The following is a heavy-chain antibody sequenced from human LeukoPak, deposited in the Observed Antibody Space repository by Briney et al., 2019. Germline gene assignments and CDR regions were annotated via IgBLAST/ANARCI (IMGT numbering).Heavy chain of an antibody. CDR2: FDPEDGET. Sequence: ASVKVSCKVSGYTLTELSMHWVRQAPGKGLEWMGGFDPEDGETIYAQKFQGRVTMTEDTSTDTAYMELGSLRSEDTAVYYCATGGGPNSARWDYYYYYMDVWGKGTTVTVSS. CDR3: ATGGGPNSARWDYYYYYMDV. D-gene: IGHD6-6*01. J-gene: IGHJ6*03. CDR1: GYTLTELS. V-gene: IGHV1-24*01.